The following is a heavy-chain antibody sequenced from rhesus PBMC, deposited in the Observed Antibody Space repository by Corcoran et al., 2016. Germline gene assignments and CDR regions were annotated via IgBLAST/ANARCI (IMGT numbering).Heavy chain of an antibody. CDR2: INGNSGST. CDR1: GASIRSYW. D-gene: IGHD3-16*01. V-gene: IGHV4-80*01. CDR3: ARGGITIVAVIINVYYGLDS. J-gene: IGHJ6*01. Sequence: QVQLQESGPGLVKPSETLSLTCAVSGASIRSYWWSWFRQAPGKGREWVGGINGNSGSTYYNPSLKSRVTISKDASKNQFSLKLSSVTAADTAVYYCARGGITIVAVIINVYYGLDSWGQGVVVTVSS.